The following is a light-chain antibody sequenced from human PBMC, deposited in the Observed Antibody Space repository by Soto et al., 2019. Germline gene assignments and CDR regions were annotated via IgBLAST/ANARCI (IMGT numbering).Light chain of an antibody. J-gene: IGKJ1*01. CDR2: KAS. V-gene: IGKV1-5*03. CDR1: QSISSW. Sequence: DIKMSQSPSTLSASVGAKVAITCRASQSISSWLAWYQQKPGKAPKLLIYKASSLESGVPSRFSGSGSGTEFTLTISSLQAEDFATYYCQQSNSYSRTFGQGTKVEI. CDR3: QQSNSYSRT.